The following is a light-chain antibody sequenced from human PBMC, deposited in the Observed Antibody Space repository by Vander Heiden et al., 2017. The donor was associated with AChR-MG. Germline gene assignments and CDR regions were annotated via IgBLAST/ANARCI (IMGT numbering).Light chain of an antibody. CDR1: QSVLSSSNNKNY. Sequence: DIAMTPSPDSLAVSLGERATINCKSSQSVLSSSNNKNYLAWYQQKPGQPPKLLIYWATTRESGVPDRFSGSGTGTDFTLTISSLQAEDVAVYYCQQYYSTPRTFGQGTKLEIK. CDR2: WAT. V-gene: IGKV4-1*01. CDR3: QQYYSTPRT. J-gene: IGKJ2*01.